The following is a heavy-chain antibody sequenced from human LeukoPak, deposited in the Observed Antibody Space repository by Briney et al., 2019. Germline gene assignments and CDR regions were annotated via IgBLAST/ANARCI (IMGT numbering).Heavy chain of an antibody. CDR3: ARCGDPDDWYFDL. CDR1: GYTFTGYY. J-gene: IGHJ2*01. CDR2: IIPIFGTA. V-gene: IGHV1-69*13. Sequence: GASVKVSCKASGYTFTGYYMHWVRQAPGQGLEWMGGIIPIFGTANYAQKFQGRVTITADESTSTAYMELSSLRSEDTAVYYCARCGDPDDWYFDLWGRGTLVTVSS. D-gene: IGHD3-10*01.